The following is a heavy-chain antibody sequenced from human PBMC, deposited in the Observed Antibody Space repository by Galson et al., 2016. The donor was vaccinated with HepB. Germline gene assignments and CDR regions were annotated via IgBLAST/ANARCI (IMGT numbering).Heavy chain of an antibody. Sequence: SLRLSCAVSGSIFSGYWMSWVRPAPGEGPEWVANINPDGSQKYYVDSVRGRFTISRDNAKNSLFLYMNNVRANDTALYYCARGRYCSGGGCYQDYWGQGTLVTVSS. CDR1: GSIFSGYW. CDR3: ARGRYCSGGGCYQDY. J-gene: IGHJ4*02. D-gene: IGHD2-15*01. CDR2: INPDGSQK. V-gene: IGHV3-7*03.